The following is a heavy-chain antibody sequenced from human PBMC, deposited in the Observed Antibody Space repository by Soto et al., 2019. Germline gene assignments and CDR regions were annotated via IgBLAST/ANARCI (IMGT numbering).Heavy chain of an antibody. CDR2: ITGTGAHT. Sequence: EVQLLESGGGLVQPGGALRLYCAASGFSFGTYAMSWVRQAPGEGLEWVSAITGTGAHTYYTDSVKGRFTISRDNSKNTLYLQMTSLRAEDTAVYYCAKGNGGGDFDLWGRGNLVTVSS. J-gene: IGHJ2*01. CDR3: AKGNGGGDFDL. V-gene: IGHV3-23*01. D-gene: IGHD2-21*01. CDR1: GFSFGTYA.